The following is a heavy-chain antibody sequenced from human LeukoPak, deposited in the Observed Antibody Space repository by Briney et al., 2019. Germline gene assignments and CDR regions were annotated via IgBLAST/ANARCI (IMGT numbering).Heavy chain of an antibody. CDR3: ARELEGATYDSSGYYSGGFDP. CDR1: GGSFSGYY. D-gene: IGHD3-22*01. Sequence: SETLSLTCAVYGGSFSGYYWSWIRQPPGKGLEWIGEVNHSGSTNYSPSLKSRVPISVDTSNNQFSLTLSSVTAADTAVYYCARELEGATYDSSGYYSGGFDPWGQGTLVTVSS. V-gene: IGHV4-34*01. CDR2: VNHSGST. J-gene: IGHJ5*02.